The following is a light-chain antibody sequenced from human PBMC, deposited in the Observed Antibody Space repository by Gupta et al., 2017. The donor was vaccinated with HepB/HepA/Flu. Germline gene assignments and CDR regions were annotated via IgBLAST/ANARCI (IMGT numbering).Light chain of an antibody. V-gene: IGLV2-14*01. CDR2: DVN. CDR3: SSYTSSITYV. J-gene: IGLJ1*01. CDR1: SSDVGGYNH. Sequence: QSALTQPASVSGSPGQSITISCTGTSSDVGGYNHVSWYQQHPGKAPKLMIHDVNYWPSGVSNRFSGSKSGSTASLTISGLQAEDEADYYCSSYTSSITYVFGTGTKVTVL.